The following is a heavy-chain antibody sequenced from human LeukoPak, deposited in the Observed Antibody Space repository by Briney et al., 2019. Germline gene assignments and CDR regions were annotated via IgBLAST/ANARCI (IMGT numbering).Heavy chain of an antibody. J-gene: IGHJ4*02. CDR3: AKTRPLDSSSWSHGDY. D-gene: IGHD6-13*01. V-gene: IGHV3-23*01. CDR2: ISGSGDST. Sequence: GGSLRLSCAASGFTFSSYAMSWVRQAPGKGLEWVTSISGSGDSTYYGDSVKGRFTISRDNSKNTLYLQMNSLRAEDTAVYYCAKTRPLDSSSWSHGDYWGQGTLVTVSS. CDR1: GFTFSSYA.